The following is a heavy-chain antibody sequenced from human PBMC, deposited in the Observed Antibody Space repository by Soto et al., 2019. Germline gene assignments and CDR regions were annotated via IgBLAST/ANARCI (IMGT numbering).Heavy chain of an antibody. CDR1: GFTFSDHY. Sequence: EVQLVVSGGGMVQPGGSLRLSCAASGFTFSDHYMDWVRQAPGKGLEWVGRTRNKANGYTTEYAASVTGRFTISRDDSNDSLSLPMNSLATVDTAVYYCARAFYGSGNYSLDYWCQGALVTVSS. CDR3: ARAFYGSGNYSLDY. D-gene: IGHD3-10*01. CDR2: TRNKANGYTT. J-gene: IGHJ4*02. V-gene: IGHV3-72*01.